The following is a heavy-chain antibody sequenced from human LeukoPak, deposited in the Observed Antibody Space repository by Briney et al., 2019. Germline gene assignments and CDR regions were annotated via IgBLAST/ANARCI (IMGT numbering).Heavy chain of an antibody. V-gene: IGHV4-59*01. J-gene: IGHJ3*02. D-gene: IGHD6-19*01. CDR3: ARGGGDSSGWYEINDAFDI. CDR2: IYYSGGT. CDR1: GGSISSYY. Sequence: PSETLSLTCTVSGGSISSYYWSWIRQPPGKGLEWIGYIYYSGGTNYNPSLKSRVTISVDTSKNQFSLKLSSVTAADTAVYYCARGGGDSSGWYEINDAFDIWGQGTMVTVSS.